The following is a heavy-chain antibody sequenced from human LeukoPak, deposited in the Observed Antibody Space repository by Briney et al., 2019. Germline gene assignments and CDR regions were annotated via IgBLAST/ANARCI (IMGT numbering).Heavy chain of an antibody. CDR3: ARGRRVAAKRAYYFDY. CDR2: MNPNSGNT. CDR1: GYTFTSYV. D-gene: IGHD2-15*01. V-gene: IGHV1-8*01. J-gene: IGHJ4*02. Sequence: GASVKVSCKASGYTFTSYVINWVRQATGQGLEWMGWMNPNSGNTGYAQKFQGRVTMTRNTSISTAYMELSSLRSEDTAVYYCARGRRVAAKRAYYFDYWGQGTLVTVSS.